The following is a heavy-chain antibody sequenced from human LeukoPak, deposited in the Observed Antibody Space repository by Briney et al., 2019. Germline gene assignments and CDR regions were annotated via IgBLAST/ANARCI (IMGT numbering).Heavy chain of an antibody. CDR3: ARVMGPYDSSGYYYFDY. V-gene: IGHV4-4*02. CDR2: IFHTGDA. J-gene: IGHJ4*02. CDR1: AGFINSSNW. Sequence: PSETLSLTCTVSAGFINSSNWWSWVRQPPGVGLEWIGEIFHTGDANYNPSLQSRVTISVDRSKNQFSLKLSSVTAADTAVYYCARVMGPYDSSGYYYFDYWGQGTLVTVSS. D-gene: IGHD3-22*01.